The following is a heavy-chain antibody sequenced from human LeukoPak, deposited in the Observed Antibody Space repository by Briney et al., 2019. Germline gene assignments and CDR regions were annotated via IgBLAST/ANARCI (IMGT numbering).Heavy chain of an antibody. D-gene: IGHD3-10*01. CDR1: GFSFSSYW. CDR3: ARAGYGSGIYMDV. J-gene: IGHJ6*03. CDR2: INGDRSIT. Sequence: GGSLRLSCAASGFSFSSYWMHWVRQAPGKGLVWVSRINGDRSITRSADSVKDRFTISRDNAKNTLYLQMSSLGAEDTAVYWCARAGYGSGIYMDVWGKGTTVTISS. V-gene: IGHV3-74*01.